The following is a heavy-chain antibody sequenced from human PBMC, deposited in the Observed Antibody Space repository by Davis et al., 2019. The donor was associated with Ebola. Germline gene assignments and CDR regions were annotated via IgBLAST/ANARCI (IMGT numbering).Heavy chain of an antibody. CDR2: IKDDGSDK. D-gene: IGHD3-10*01. CDR3: ARHKIGVRSFDF. Sequence: GESLKIPCETSGFTFSSYWMTWVRQAPGMGLEWVASIKDDGSDKYYLDSVKGRFTISRDNAKNSLYLQMNSLRGEDTAVYFWARHKIGVRSFDFWGQGTMVTVSS. V-gene: IGHV3-7*03. J-gene: IGHJ3*01. CDR1: GFTFSSYW.